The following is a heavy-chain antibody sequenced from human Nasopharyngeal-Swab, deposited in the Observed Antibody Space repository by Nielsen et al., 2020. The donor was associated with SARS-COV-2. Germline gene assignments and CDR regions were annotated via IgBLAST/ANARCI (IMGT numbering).Heavy chain of an antibody. Sequence: SETLSLTCAVSGGSISSGGYYWSWIRQPPGKGLEWIGYIYYSGSTYYNPSLKSRVTISVDTSKNQFSLKLSSVTAADTAVDYCARDAYSSRGLYYYGLDVWGQGTTVTVSS. V-gene: IGHV4-30-4*01. D-gene: IGHD6-13*01. CDR1: GGSISSGGYY. CDR2: IYYSGST. J-gene: IGHJ6*02. CDR3: ARDAYSSRGLYYYGLDV.